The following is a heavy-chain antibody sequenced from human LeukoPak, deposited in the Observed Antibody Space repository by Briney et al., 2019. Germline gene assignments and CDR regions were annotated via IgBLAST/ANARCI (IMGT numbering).Heavy chain of an antibody. Sequence: AGGSLRLSCAASGFTFSSYAMSWVRQAPGKGLEWVSAISGSGGSTYYADSVKGRFTNSRDNSKNTLYLQMNSLRAEDMAVYYCAKEPIAAAGPFDYWGQGTLVTVSS. CDR3: AKEPIAAAGPFDY. D-gene: IGHD6-13*01. CDR2: ISGSGGST. J-gene: IGHJ4*02. CDR1: GFTFSSYA. V-gene: IGHV3-23*01.